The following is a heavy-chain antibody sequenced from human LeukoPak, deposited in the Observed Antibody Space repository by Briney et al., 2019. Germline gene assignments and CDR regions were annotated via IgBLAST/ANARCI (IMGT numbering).Heavy chain of an antibody. CDR1: GFTFSNYN. CDR2: ISSSSGII. J-gene: IGHJ5*02. V-gene: IGHV3-48*04. Sequence: GGSLRLPCAASGFTFSNYNMNWVRQAPGKGLEWVSYISSSSGIIYYADSVKGRFTISRDNAKNSLYLQMDSLRVEDTAVYCCATDFNKGFDPWGQGTLVTVSS. CDR3: ATDFNKGFDP. D-gene: IGHD1/OR15-1a*01.